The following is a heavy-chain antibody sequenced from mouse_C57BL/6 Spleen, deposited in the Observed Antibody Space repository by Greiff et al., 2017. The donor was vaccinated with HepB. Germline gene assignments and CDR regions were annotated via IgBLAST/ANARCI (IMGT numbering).Heavy chain of an antibody. CDR2: IDPENGDT. CDR3: TVYDNYPYYFDY. V-gene: IGHV14-4*01. Sequence: EVQLQQSGAELVRPGASVKLSCTASGFNIKDDYMHWVKQRPEQGLEWIGWIDPENGDTEYASKFQGKATITADTSSNTAYLQLSSLTSEDTAVYYCTVYDNYPYYFDYWGQGTTLTVSS. CDR1: GFNIKDDY. J-gene: IGHJ2*01. D-gene: IGHD2-1*01.